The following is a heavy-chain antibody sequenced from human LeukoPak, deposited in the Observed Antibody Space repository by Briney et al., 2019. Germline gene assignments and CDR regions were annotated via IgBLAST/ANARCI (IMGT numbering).Heavy chain of an antibody. CDR3: ARGLELGYCSGASCYIWFDP. J-gene: IGHJ5*02. CDR2: INHGGRT. D-gene: IGHD2-2*02. Sequence: PSETLSLTCVVSGGSFSGYYWSWIRQPPGEGLEWIGEINHGGRTNYSPSLKSRVTISVDTSKNQFSLNLSSVTAADTAVCYCARGLELGYCSGASCYIWFDPWGQGTLVTVSS. CDR1: GGSFSGYY. V-gene: IGHV4-34*01.